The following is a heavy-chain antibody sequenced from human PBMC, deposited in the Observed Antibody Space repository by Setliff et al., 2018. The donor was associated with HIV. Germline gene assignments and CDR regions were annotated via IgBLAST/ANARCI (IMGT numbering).Heavy chain of an antibody. CDR3: ALTGHRLLRGYMDV. J-gene: IGHJ6*03. D-gene: IGHD2-15*01. Sequence: SETLSLTCYVTDDPISSYYWSWVRQPAGKGLEWIGRLYVSGDTNYNPSLKSRVTMSLDTSKKHFSLNLKSVTAEDTAVYYCALTGHRLLRGYMDVWGKGTTVTVSS. V-gene: IGHV4-4*07. CDR2: LYVSGDT. CDR1: DDPISSYY.